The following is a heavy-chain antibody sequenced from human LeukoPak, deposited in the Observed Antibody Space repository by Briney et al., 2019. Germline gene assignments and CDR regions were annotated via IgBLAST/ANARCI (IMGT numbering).Heavy chain of an antibody. Sequence: ASVKVSCKASGYTFTRYYMHWVRQAPGQGLEWRGWINPNSGGTNYAQKFQGRVTITADKSTRTAYMELSSLRSDDTAVYYCARLGPYCGGDCYGGSWFDPWGQGTLVTVSS. CDR1: GYTFTRYY. CDR3: ARLGPYCGGDCYGGSWFDP. J-gene: IGHJ5*02. D-gene: IGHD2-21*02. CDR2: INPNSGGT. V-gene: IGHV1-2*02.